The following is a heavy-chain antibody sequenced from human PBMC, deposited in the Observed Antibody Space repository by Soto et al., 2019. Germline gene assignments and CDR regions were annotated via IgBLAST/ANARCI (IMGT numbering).Heavy chain of an antibody. CDR1: GYTFTDFA. CDR3: AREGAHYAPFDL. Sequence: QAQLVQSGAEAKQPGASVRVSCKASGYTFTDFALPWVRQAPGQGLEWMGWINVGNGNTGYSRKFQGRVTKDRDMSATTAYIEVTSLTSEDTAIYDCAREGAHYAPFDLWGQGTLVTVSS. CDR2: INVGNGNT. J-gene: IGHJ4*02. D-gene: IGHD3-16*01. V-gene: IGHV1-3*01.